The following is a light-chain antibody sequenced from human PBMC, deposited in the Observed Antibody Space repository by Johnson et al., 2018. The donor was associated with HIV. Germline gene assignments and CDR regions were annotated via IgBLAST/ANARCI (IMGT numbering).Light chain of an antibody. V-gene: IGLV1-51*01. CDR2: DNN. CDR3: GTWDSSLLYV. Sequence: QSVLTQSPSVSAAPGQKVTISCSGSSSNIGNNYVSWYQQLPGTAPKLLIYDNNKRPSGIPDRFSGSKYGTSATLGITGLQTGDEAEYYCGTWDSSLLYVFGTGTKVTVL. CDR1: SSNIGNNY. J-gene: IGLJ1*01.